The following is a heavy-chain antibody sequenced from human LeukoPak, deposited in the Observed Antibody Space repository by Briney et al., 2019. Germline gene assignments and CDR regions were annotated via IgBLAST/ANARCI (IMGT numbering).Heavy chain of an antibody. CDR3: AFVPGIAAAGPREKDAFDI. CDR1: GYTLTELS. J-gene: IGHJ3*02. D-gene: IGHD6-13*01. V-gene: IGHV1-24*01. CDR2: FDPEDGET. Sequence: ASVKVSCKVSGYTLTELSMHWVRQAPGKGLEWMGGFDPEDGETIYAQKFQGRVTMTEDTSTDTAYMELSSPRSEDTAVYYCAFVPGIAAAGPREKDAFDIWDQGTMVTVSS.